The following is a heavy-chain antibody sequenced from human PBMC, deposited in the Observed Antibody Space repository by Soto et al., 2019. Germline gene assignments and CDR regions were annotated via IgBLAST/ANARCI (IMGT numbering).Heavy chain of an antibody. D-gene: IGHD2-15*01. J-gene: IGHJ4*02. V-gene: IGHV4-30-4*01. CDR2: IYYSGST. Sequence: QVQLQESGPGLVKPSQTLSLTCTVSGGSISSGDYYWSWIRQPPGKGLEWIGYIYYSGSTYYNPSHKSRGTTSVDTSTHQFSLKLSSVTAADTAVYYCARVADCSGGRCYFSVDYWGPGTLVTVSS. CDR3: ARVADCSGGRCYFSVDY. CDR1: GGSISSGDYY.